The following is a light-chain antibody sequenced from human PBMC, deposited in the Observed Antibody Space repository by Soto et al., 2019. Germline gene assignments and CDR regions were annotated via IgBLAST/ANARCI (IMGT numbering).Light chain of an antibody. Sequence: TQSPSSLSASVGDIVTITCLASQGLSSDLAWYQQRPGQPPRLLIYGASNRATGIPDRFSGSGSGTDFTLIINRLEPEDVAIYYCQQYGGSPRITFGQGTRLEIK. CDR3: QQYGGSPRIT. V-gene: IGKV3-20*01. J-gene: IGKJ5*01. CDR2: GAS. CDR1: QGLSSD.